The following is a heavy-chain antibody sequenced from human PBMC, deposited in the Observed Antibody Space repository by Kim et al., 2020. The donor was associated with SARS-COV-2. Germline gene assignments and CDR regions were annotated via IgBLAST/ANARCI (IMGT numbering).Heavy chain of an antibody. CDR3: ARDLDSYYDILTGHFDAFDI. D-gene: IGHD3-9*01. J-gene: IGHJ3*02. V-gene: IGHV7-4-1*02. Sequence: ASVKVSCKASGYTFTSYAMNWVRQAPGQGLEWMGRINTNTGNPTYAQGFTGRFVFSLDTSVSTAYLQISSLKAEDTAVYYCARDLDSYYDILTGHFDAFDIWGQGTMVTVSS. CDR1: GYTFTSYA. CDR2: INTNTGNP.